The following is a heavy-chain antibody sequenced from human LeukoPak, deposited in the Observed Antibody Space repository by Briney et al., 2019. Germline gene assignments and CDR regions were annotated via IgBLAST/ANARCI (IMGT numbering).Heavy chain of an antibody. CDR3: ARIAVAGTFLGY. CDR2: IYYSGST. D-gene: IGHD6-19*01. CDR1: GGSISSYY. V-gene: IGHV4-59*01. Sequence: SETLSLTCTVSGGSISSYYWSWIRQPPGKGLEWIGYIYYSGSTNYNPSLKSRVTISVDTSKNQCSLKLSSVTAADTAVYYCARIAVAGTFLGYWGQGTLVTVSS. J-gene: IGHJ4*02.